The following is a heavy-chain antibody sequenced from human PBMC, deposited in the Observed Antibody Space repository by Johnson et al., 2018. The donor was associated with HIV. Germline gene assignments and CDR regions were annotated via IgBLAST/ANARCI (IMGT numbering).Heavy chain of an antibody. V-gene: IGHV3-30*04. J-gene: IGHJ3*02. CDR1: GFTFSSYA. D-gene: IGHD1-26*01. CDR2: ISYDGSNK. Sequence: QVQLVESGGGVVQPGRSLRLSCAASGFTFSSYAMHWVRQAPGKGLEWVAVISYDGSNKYYADSVKGRFTISRDHSKNTMYLQLNSLRAEDTAMYYCAKDRRHWSWKLLDGSFDIWGQGTMVTVSS. CDR3: AKDRRHWSWKLLDGSFDI.